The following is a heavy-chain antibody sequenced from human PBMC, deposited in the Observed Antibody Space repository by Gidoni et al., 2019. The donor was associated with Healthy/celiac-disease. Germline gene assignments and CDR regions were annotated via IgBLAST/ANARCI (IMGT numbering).Heavy chain of an antibody. CDR3: ARGEGSSGWYSDY. Sequence: EVQLVESGGGLVQPGGSLRLSCAASGFPFSSYEMNWVRQAPGKGLEWVSYISSSGSTIYYADSVKGRFTISRDNAKNSLYLQMNSLRAEDTAVYYCARGEGSSGWYSDYWGQGTLVTVSS. J-gene: IGHJ4*02. CDR1: GFPFSSYE. D-gene: IGHD6-19*01. CDR2: ISSSGSTI. V-gene: IGHV3-48*03.